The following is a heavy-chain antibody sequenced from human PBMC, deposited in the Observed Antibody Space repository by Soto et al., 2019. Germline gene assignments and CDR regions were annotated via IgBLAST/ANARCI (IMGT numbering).Heavy chain of an antibody. Sequence: SVKVSCKASGGTFSSYAISWVRQAPGQGLEWMGGIIPIFGTANYAQKFQGRVTINADESTSTAYMEMSSLRSEDTAVYYCASQYDSSGSRKQLDYWGQGTLVTVSS. CDR2: IIPIFGTA. CDR1: GGTFSSYA. CDR3: ASQYDSSGSRKQLDY. J-gene: IGHJ4*02. V-gene: IGHV1-69*13. D-gene: IGHD3-22*01.